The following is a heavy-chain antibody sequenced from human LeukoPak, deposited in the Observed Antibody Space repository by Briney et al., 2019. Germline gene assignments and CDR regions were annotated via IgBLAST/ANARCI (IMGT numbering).Heavy chain of an antibody. Sequence: ASVKVSCKASGYTFTSYGISWVRQAPGQGLEWMGWISAYNGNTNYAQKLQGRVTMTTDTSTSTAYMELRSLRSDDTAVYYCARDRYCTNGVCYSSVTNYWGQGTLVTVSS. D-gene: IGHD2-8*01. J-gene: IGHJ4*02. CDR1: GYTFTSYG. V-gene: IGHV1-18*01. CDR3: ARDRYCTNGVCYSSVTNY. CDR2: ISAYNGNT.